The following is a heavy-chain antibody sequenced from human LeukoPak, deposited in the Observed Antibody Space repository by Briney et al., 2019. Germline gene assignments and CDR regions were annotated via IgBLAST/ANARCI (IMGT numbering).Heavy chain of an antibody. CDR3: AKCITMIVVVIPDAFDI. D-gene: IGHD3-22*01. CDR1: GFTFSSYA. V-gene: IGHV3-23*01. CDR2: ISGSGGST. J-gene: IGHJ3*02. Sequence: GGSLRLSCAASGFTFSSYAMSWVRQAPGKGLEWVSAISGSGGSTYYADSVKGRFTISGDNSKNTLYLQMNSLRAEDTAVYYCAKCITMIVVVIPDAFDIWGQGTMVTVSS.